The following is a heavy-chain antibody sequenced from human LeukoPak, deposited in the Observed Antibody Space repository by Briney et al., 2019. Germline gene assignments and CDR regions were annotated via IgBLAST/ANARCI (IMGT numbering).Heavy chain of an antibody. CDR3: ARVGYNSGWYEY. CDR2: IWEDGTNI. J-gene: IGHJ4*02. V-gene: IGHV3-33*01. D-gene: IGHD6-19*01. CDR1: GFTFSIYG. Sequence: GGSLKLSCEASGFTFSIYGMHWVRQAPGKGLDWVASIWEDGTNINYADSVMGRFTISRDNSKNTLDLQMHSLRADDTAVYYCARVGYNSGWYEYWGQGTSVTVSS.